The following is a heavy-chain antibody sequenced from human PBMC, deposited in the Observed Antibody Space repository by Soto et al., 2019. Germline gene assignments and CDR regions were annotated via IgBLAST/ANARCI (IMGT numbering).Heavy chain of an antibody. Sequence: EVQLVESGGGLVQPGGPLRLSCVASGFTFISYWMSWVRQSPGKGLEWVANIKQDGSEKYYVDSVKGRFTISRDNAKNSMYLQMNSLRAEDTAVYYCARDGGYSGYYLNDYWGQGTLVTVSS. J-gene: IGHJ4*02. V-gene: IGHV3-7*05. D-gene: IGHD3-3*01. CDR1: GFTFISYW. CDR2: IKQDGSEK. CDR3: ARDGGYSGYYLNDY.